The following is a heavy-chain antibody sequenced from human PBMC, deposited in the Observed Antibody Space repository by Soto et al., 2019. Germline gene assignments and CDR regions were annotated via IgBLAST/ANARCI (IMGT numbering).Heavy chain of an antibody. Sequence: GESLKISCKGSGYSFAGYWIGWVRQMPGKGLDWMGVIYPGDSDTRYSPSFHGQVTISADKSISTAYLPWSSLKASDTAMYFCARLPGVRGVFDGFNVWGQGTMVTVSS. CDR1: GYSFAGYW. CDR3: ARLPGVRGVFDGFNV. D-gene: IGHD3-10*01. V-gene: IGHV5-51*01. CDR2: IYPGDSDT. J-gene: IGHJ3*01.